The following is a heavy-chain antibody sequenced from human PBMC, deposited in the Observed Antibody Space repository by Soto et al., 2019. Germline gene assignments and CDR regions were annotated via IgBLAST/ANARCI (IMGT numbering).Heavy chain of an antibody. CDR3: AKDETLLWFGELFFDY. V-gene: IGHV3-23*01. CDR2: ISGSGGST. CDR1: GFTFSSYA. D-gene: IGHD3-10*01. J-gene: IGHJ4*02. Sequence: GGSLRLSCAASGFTFSSYAMSWVRQAPGKGLEWVSAISGSGGSTYYADSVKGRFTISRDNSKNTLYLQMNSLRAEDTAVYYCAKDETLLWFGELFFDYWGQGTLVTVSS.